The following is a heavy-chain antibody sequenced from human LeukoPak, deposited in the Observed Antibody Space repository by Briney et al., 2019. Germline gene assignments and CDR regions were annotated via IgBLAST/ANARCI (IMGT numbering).Heavy chain of an antibody. CDR2: FDPEKDET. Sequence: ASVNVSCKVSGYTLTELSMHWVRQAPGKGLEWMGGFDPEKDETVYAQKFQGRVTMTEDTSTDTVYLELSSLRSEDTAIYYCTTNLISLFGVGYWGHGTLVTVSS. J-gene: IGHJ4*01. CDR3: TTNLISLFGVGY. V-gene: IGHV1-24*01. D-gene: IGHD3-3*01. CDR1: GYTLTELS.